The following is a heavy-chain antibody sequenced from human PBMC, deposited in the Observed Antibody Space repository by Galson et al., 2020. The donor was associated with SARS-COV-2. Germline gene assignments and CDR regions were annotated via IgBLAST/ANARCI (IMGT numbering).Heavy chain of an antibody. CDR1: GFTFNNAW. D-gene: IGHD3-3*01. V-gene: IGHV3-15*01. Sequence: GGSLRLSCAASGFTFNNAWMTWVRQAPGKGLEWVGRIKSKTDGGTTDYAAPVKGRFTISRDDSKNTLYLQMNSLKTEDTAVYYCSTVSARYDFWSGYYTDNGADDFWGQGTLVTVSS. J-gene: IGHJ4*02. CDR3: STVSARYDFWSGYYTDNGADDF. CDR2: IKSKTDGGTT.